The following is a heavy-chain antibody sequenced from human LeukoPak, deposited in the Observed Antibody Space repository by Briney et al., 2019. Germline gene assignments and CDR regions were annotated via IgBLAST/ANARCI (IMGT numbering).Heavy chain of an antibody. Sequence: GGSLRLSCAASKFTFSHFGMHWVRQAPGKGLEWVAVIWNDGSNQYYAESVKGRFTVSRDNSQNMVYLQMNSFRPEDTAVYYCAKDAQRGFDYSNSLENWGQGTLVTVSS. CDR2: IWNDGSNQ. CDR3: AKDAQRGFDYSNSLEN. D-gene: IGHD4-11*01. CDR1: KFTFSHFG. V-gene: IGHV3-33*06. J-gene: IGHJ4*02.